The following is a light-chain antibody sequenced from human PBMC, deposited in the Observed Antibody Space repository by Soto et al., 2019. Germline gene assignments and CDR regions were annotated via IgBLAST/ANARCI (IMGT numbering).Light chain of an antibody. V-gene: IGLV2-11*01. CDR2: DVN. Sequence: QSALTQPRSVSGSPGQSVTISCSGSTSDIGNYDYVSWYQQHPGKAPKLIIYDVNKRPSGVPDRFSGSKSGSTASLTISGLQVEDEADYHCCAYAGSYIFVFGPGTKLTVL. CDR1: TSDIGNYDY. CDR3: CAYAGSYIFV. J-gene: IGLJ1*01.